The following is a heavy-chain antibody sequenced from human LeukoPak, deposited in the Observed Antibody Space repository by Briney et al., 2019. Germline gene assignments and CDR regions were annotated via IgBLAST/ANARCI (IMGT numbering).Heavy chain of an antibody. J-gene: IGHJ4*02. V-gene: IGHV1-69*13. CDR3: ARGLQLDGYFDY. Sequence: ASVKVSCKASGGTFSSYAISWVRQAPGQGLEWMGGIIPIFGTANYAQKFQGRVTITADESTSTAYMELSSLRSEDTAVYYCARGLQLDGYFDYWGQGTLVTVSS. D-gene: IGHD5-24*01. CDR1: GGTFSSYA. CDR2: IIPIFGTA.